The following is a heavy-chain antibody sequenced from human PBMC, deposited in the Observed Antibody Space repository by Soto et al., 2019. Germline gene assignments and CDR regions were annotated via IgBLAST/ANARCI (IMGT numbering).Heavy chain of an antibody. V-gene: IGHV4-59*12. CDR3: ARDQDASGNYYTRYFDY. CDR1: GGTISSWY. Sequence: SETLSLTCTVSGGTISSWYWSWIRQPPGKGLEWIGYIYYSGSTNCNPSLKSRVTISVDTSKNQFSLKLSSVTAADTAVYYCARDQDASGNYYTRYFDYWGQGSLVTVSS. D-gene: IGHD3-10*01. CDR2: IYYSGST. J-gene: IGHJ4*02.